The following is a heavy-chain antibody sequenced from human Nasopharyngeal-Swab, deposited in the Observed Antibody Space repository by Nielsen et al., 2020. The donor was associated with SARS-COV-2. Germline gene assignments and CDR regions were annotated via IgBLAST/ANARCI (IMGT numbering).Heavy chain of an antibody. CDR3: AKSGLLWSHYSYFDY. CDR2: VNTGDDYT. V-gene: IGHV3-23*01. D-gene: IGHD3-10*01. Sequence: GGSLRLSCAASGFTFSTYAMSWVRQVPGKGLEWVSTVNTGDDYTYYADSVKGRFTISRDNSKNTLYLQMNSLRTEDTAVYYCAKSGLLWSHYSYFDYWGQGTLVTVSS. CDR1: GFTFSTYA. J-gene: IGHJ4*02.